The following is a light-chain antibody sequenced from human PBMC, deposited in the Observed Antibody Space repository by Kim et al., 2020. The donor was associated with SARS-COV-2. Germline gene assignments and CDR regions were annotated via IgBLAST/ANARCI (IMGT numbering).Light chain of an antibody. V-gene: IGLV6-57*01. Sequence: GKTVIISCPRSSGRIASDFVQWYQQRPGSPPSPVIYENEHRPSGVPDRFSGSIDSSSNSASLTISGLKTDDEADYFCQSYDGSTWIFGGGTQLTVL. CDR1: SGRIASDF. CDR2: ENE. CDR3: QSYDGSTWI. J-gene: IGLJ3*02.